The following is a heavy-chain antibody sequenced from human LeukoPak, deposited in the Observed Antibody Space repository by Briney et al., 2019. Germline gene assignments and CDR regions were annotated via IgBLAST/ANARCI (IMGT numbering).Heavy chain of an antibody. V-gene: IGHV3-48*03. CDR2: ISSSGSTI. D-gene: IGHD3-10*02. CDR3: AELGITMIGGV. J-gene: IGHJ6*04. CDR1: GFTFSSYE. Sequence: GGSLRLSCAASGFTFSSYEMNWVRQAPGKGLEWVSYISSSGSTIYYADSVKGRFTISRDNAKNSRYLQMNSLIAEDTAVYYFAELGITMIGGVWGKGTTVTISS.